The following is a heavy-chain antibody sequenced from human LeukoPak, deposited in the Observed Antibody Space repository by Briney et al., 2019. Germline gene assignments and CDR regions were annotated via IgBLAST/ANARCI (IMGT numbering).Heavy chain of an antibody. V-gene: IGHV3-23*01. Sequence: LPGGSLRLSCAASGFTFSSYAMSWVRQAPGKGLEWVSAISGSGGSTYYADSVKGRFTISRDNSKNTLYLQMNSLRAEDTAVYYSANTMIVVVMPVWYFDYWGQGTLVTVSS. J-gene: IGHJ4*02. D-gene: IGHD3-22*01. CDR1: GFTFSSYA. CDR2: ISGSGGST. CDR3: ANTMIVVVMPVWYFDY.